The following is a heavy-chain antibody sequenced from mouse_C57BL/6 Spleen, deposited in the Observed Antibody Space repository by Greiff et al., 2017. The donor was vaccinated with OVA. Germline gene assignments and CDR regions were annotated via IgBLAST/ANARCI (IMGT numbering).Heavy chain of an antibody. J-gene: IGHJ3*01. V-gene: IGHV1-81*01. D-gene: IGHD6-2*01. Sequence: VQLQQSGAELARPGASVKLSCKASGYTFTSYGISWVKQRTGQGLEWIGEIYPRSGNTYYNEKFKGKATLTADKSSSTAYMERRSLTSEDSAVYFCAREADSNPFAYWGQGTLVTVSA. CDR3: AREADSNPFAY. CDR1: GYTFTSYG. CDR2: IYPRSGNT.